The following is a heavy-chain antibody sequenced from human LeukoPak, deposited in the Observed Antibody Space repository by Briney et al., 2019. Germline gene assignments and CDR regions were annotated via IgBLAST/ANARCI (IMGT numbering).Heavy chain of an antibody. CDR1: GGSISSYY. D-gene: IGHD3-22*01. CDR2: IYTSGST. V-gene: IGHV4-4*07. J-gene: IGHJ4*02. CDR3: AREIDYYDSSGYYFFYYFDY. Sequence: SETLSLTCTVSGGSISSYYWSWIRQPAGKGLEWIGRIYTSGSTNYNPSLKSRVTMSVDTSKNQFSLKLSSVTAADTAVYYCAREIDYYDSSGYYFFYYFDYWGQGTLVTVSS.